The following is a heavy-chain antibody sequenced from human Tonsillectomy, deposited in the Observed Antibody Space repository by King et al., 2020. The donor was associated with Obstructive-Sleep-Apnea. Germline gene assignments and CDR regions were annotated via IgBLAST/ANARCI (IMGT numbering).Heavy chain of an antibody. J-gene: IGHJ3*02. V-gene: IGHV3-66*01. CDR1: GFTVSSNY. D-gene: IGHD6-13*01. Sequence: VQLVESGGGLVQPGGSLRLSCAASGFTVSSNYMSWVRQAPGKGLEWGSVIYSGGSTYYADSVKGRFTISRENSKNTLYLQMKSLRAEDTAVYYCARDHSYSSSWNAFDIWGQGTMVTVSS. CDR2: IYSGGST. CDR3: ARDHSYSSSWNAFDI.